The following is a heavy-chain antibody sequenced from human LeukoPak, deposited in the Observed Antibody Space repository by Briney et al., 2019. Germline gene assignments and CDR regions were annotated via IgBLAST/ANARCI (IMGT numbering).Heavy chain of an antibody. CDR2: IYYSGST. CDR1: GGSISSGGYY. J-gene: IGHJ4*02. D-gene: IGHD3-3*01. V-gene: IGHV4-31*03. CDR3: ARDRKREYYDFWSGYPPLDY. Sequence: SETLSLTCTVSGGSISSGGYYWSWIRQHPGKGLEWIGYIYYSGSTYYNPSLKSRVTISVDTSKNQFSLKLSSVTAADTAVYYCARDRKREYYDFWSGYPPLDYWGQGTLVTVSS.